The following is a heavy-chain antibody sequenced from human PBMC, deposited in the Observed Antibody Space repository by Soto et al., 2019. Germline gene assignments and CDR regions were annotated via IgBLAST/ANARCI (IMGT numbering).Heavy chain of an antibody. CDR3: AKEFGGLYNWFDP. CDR1: GYLFTTYD. J-gene: IGHJ5*02. Sequence: ASVKVSCKTSGYLFTTYDINWVRQAAGRGLEWMGRVDPNNGKTDYAQNFQGRLTMTRDTSISTVYMELSSLTSEDTAVYYCAKEFGGLYNWFDPWGQGTLVTVSS. CDR2: VDPNNGKT. V-gene: IGHV1-8*01. D-gene: IGHD3-16*01.